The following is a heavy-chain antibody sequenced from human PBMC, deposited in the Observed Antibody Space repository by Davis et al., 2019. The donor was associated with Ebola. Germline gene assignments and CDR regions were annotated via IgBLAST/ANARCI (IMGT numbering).Heavy chain of an antibody. J-gene: IGHJ5*02. V-gene: IGHV1-69*13. CDR1: GGTFSSFA. CDR2: IIPMFRSP. CDR3: ARVQTGYYFDSSDSPSWFAP. Sequence: SVKVSCKSSGGTFSSFAVGWVRQAPGQGLEWMGGIIPMFRSPNYAQKFQDRVTITADESTRTVYLELSSFRSEDTAVYYCARVQTGYYFDSSDSPSWFAPWGQGTLVTVSS. D-gene: IGHD3-22*01.